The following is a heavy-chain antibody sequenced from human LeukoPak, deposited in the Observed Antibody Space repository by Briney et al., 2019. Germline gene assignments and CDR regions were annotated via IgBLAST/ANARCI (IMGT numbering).Heavy chain of an antibody. CDR3: ATDRDSTAMGPGYFDY. CDR1: GYTLTELS. J-gene: IGHJ4*02. D-gene: IGHD5-18*01. V-gene: IGHV1-24*01. CDR2: FDPEDGET. Sequence: GASVKVSCKVSGYTLTELSMHWVRQAPGKWREWMGGFDPEDGETIYAQKFQGRVTMTEDTSTDTAYMELSSLRSEDTAVYYCATDRDSTAMGPGYFDYWGQGTLVTVSS.